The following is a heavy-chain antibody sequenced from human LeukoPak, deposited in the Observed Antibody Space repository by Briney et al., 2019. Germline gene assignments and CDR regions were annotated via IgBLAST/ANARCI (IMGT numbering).Heavy chain of an antibody. D-gene: IGHD3-22*01. J-gene: IGHJ4*02. CDR2: MRYDEAYK. Sequence: GGSLRLSCVASGFSFSTYWMAWIRQAPGKGLEWRANMRYDEAYKIYCGSVKGRFNIPRDNAKNSLFLEMHSLRADDTAVYFCAYSHDSSGNDWGQGTLVTVSS. CDR3: AYSHDSSGND. CDR1: GFSFSTYW. V-gene: IGHV3-7*01.